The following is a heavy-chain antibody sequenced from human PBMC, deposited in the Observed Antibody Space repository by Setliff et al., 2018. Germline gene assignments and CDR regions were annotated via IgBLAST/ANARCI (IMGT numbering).Heavy chain of an antibody. J-gene: IGHJ5*02. Sequence: SETLSLTCAVSGFSISSGYYWGWIRQPPGKGLEWIVNIHYSGKAYYNPSLKSRVTMSVDTSKNHVSLKLSSVTAADTAVYYCARAHTWSLPNDNSGYPGWFDPWGQGTLVTVSS. V-gene: IGHV4-38-2*01. CDR3: ARAHTWSLPNDNSGYPGWFDP. CDR2: IHYSGKA. CDR1: GFSISSGYY. D-gene: IGHD3-22*01.